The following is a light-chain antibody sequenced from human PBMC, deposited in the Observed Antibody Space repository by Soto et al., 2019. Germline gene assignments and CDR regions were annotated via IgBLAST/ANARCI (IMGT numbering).Light chain of an antibody. CDR1: QSVRSN. J-gene: IGKJ4*01. Sequence: EIMMTQSPATLSVSPGERATLSCRASQSVRSNLAWYQQKPGQAPRLLIYDASTRATGIPARFSGSGSGTEFTLTISSLQSEDFAVYYCQQHNNWPLTFGGGTKAEIK. CDR2: DAS. V-gene: IGKV3-15*01. CDR3: QQHNNWPLT.